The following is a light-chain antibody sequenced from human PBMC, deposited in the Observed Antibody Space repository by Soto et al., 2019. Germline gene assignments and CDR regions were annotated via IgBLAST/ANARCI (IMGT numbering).Light chain of an antibody. CDR1: SSNIGSNY. Sequence: QSALTQPPSASGTPGQRVTISCSGSSSNIGSNYVYWYQQLPGTAPKLLIYRNNQRPSGVPDRFSGSKSGTSASLAISGLRSEDEADYYCAAWDDSLRGVFGGGTQLTVL. CDR3: AAWDDSLRGV. CDR2: RNN. V-gene: IGLV1-47*01. J-gene: IGLJ2*01.